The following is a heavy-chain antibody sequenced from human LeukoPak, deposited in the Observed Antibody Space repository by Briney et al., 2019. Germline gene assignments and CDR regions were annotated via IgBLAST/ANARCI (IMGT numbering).Heavy chain of an antibody. V-gene: IGHV4-30-2*01. Sequence: SQTLSLTCTVSGGSISSGGYYWSWIRQPPGKGLEWIGYIYHSGSTYYNPSLKNRVTISVDRSKNQFSLKLSSVTAADTAVYYCARSGYTVVPAAYGGFDYWGQGTLVTVSS. J-gene: IGHJ4*02. CDR3: ARSGYTVVPAAYGGFDY. D-gene: IGHD2-2*01. CDR1: GGSISSGGYY. CDR2: IYHSGST.